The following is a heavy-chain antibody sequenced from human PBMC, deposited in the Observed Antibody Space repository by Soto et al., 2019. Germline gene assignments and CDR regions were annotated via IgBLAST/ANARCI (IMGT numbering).Heavy chain of an antibody. CDR2: ISYDGSNK. J-gene: IGHJ4*02. CDR1: GFTFSSYG. CDR3: AKAGLWFGELLTYFDY. D-gene: IGHD3-10*01. Sequence: GGSLRLSCAASGFTFSSYGMHWVRQAPGKGLEWVAVISYDGSNKYYADSVKGRFTISRDNSKNTLYLQMNSLRAEDTAVYYCAKAGLWFGELLTYFDYWGQGTLVTVSS. V-gene: IGHV3-30*18.